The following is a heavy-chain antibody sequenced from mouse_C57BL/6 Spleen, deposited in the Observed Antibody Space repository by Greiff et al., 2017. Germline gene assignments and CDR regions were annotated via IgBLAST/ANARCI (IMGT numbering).Heavy chain of an antibody. V-gene: IGHV1-50*01. CDR2: IDPSDSYT. D-gene: IGHD2-4*01. J-gene: IGHJ2*01. Sequence: QVQLQQSGAELVKPGASVKLSCKASGYTFTSYWMQWVKQRPGQGLEWIGEIDPSDSYTNYNQKFKGKATLTVDTSSSTAYMQLSSLTSEDSAVYYCARRYDYDDYWGQGTTLTVSS. CDR3: ARRYDYDDY. CDR1: GYTFTSYW.